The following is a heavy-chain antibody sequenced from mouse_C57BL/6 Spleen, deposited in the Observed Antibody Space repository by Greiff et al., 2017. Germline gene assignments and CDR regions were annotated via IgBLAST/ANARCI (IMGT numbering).Heavy chain of an antibody. D-gene: IGHD2-10*02. CDR2: ISSGGDYI. V-gene: IGHV5-9-1*02. CDR1: GFTFSSYA. CDR3: TSGYGNYWYAMDY. J-gene: IGHJ4*01. Sequence: EVKLMESGEGLVKPGGSLKLSCAASGFTFSSYAMSWVRQTPEKRLEWVAYISSGGDYIYYADTVKGRFTISSANARNTLYLQMSSLKSEDTAMYYCTSGYGNYWYAMDYWGQGTSVTVSS.